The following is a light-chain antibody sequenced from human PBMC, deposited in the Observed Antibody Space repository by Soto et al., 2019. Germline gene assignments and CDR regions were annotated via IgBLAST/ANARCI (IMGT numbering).Light chain of an antibody. Sequence: QAVVTQEPSLTASLGGTVTLSCASSTGAVTSGHYANWVQQKPGQAPRALIHSTSIKHSWTPARFSGSLLGGKAALTLSGVQPEDETEYYCLLYYGGAQVFGGGTKLTVL. CDR3: LLYYGGAQV. V-gene: IGLV7-43*01. J-gene: IGLJ3*02. CDR1: TGAVTSGHY. CDR2: STS.